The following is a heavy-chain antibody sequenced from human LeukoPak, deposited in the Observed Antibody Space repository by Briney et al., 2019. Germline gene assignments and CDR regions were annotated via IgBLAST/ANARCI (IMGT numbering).Heavy chain of an antibody. J-gene: IGHJ4*02. V-gene: IGHV3-33*01. CDR1: GFTFSKYG. CDR3: AREWGLIAVAGGPGY. CDR2: IWYDGHNK. D-gene: IGHD6-19*01. Sequence: GGSLRLSCVASGFTFSKYGMHWVRQAPGKGLEWLAIIWYDGHNKYYADSVKGRFTISRDNSKNTLFLEMTDLRAEDTALYYCAREWGLIAVAGGPGYWGQGALVTVS.